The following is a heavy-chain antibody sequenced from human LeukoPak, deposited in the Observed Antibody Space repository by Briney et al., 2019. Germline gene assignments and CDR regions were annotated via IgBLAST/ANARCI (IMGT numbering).Heavy chain of an antibody. CDR2: INHSGST. V-gene: IGHV4-34*01. CDR3: ARGGVPAADYYFDY. CDR1: GGSFSGYY. D-gene: IGHD2-2*01. J-gene: IGHJ4*02. Sequence: SETLSLTCAVYGGSFSGYYWSWIRQPPGKGLEWIGEINHSGSTSYNPSLKSRVTISVDTSKNQFSLKLSSVTAADTAVYYCARGGVPAADYYFDYWGQGTLVTVSS.